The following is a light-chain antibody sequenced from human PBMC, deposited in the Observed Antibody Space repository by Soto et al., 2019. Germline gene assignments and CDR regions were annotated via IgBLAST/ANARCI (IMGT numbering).Light chain of an antibody. V-gene: IGLV2-14*01. CDR3: SAYAGSSVL. CDR1: SSDVGGYDY. CDR2: EVS. Sequence: QSVLTQPASVSGSPGQSITISCTGTSSDVGGYDYVSWYQQYPDKAPKLMIFEVSNRPSGVSNRFSGSKSGNTASLTISGLQTEDEADYYCSAYAGSSVLFGGGTNSPS. J-gene: IGLJ2*01.